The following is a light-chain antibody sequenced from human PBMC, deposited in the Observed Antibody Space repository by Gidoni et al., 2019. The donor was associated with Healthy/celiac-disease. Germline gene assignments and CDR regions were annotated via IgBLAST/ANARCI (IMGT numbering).Light chain of an antibody. CDR1: QSLLHSNGYNY. CDR3: MQALQTPS. J-gene: IGKJ4*01. CDR2: LGS. V-gene: IGKV2-28*01. Sequence: DIVMTQSPLPLPVTPGEPASISCRSSQSLLHSNGYNYLDWYLQKPGQSPQLLIYLGSNRASGVPDRFSGSGSGTDFTLKISRVEAEDVGVYYCMQALQTPSFGGXAKVEIK.